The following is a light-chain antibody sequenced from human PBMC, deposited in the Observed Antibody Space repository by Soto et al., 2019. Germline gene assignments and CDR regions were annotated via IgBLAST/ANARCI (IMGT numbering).Light chain of an antibody. CDR1: SSDIGVYNY. CDR2: EVN. Sequence: QSVLTQPASVSGSPGQSITFSCAGTSSDIGVYNYVSWYQQHPGKAPKLMIYEVNNRPSGVSNRFSGSKSGNTASLTISGLQAEDEADYYCSSYTTRNTYVFGTGTKVTV. CDR3: SSYTTRNTYV. V-gene: IGLV2-14*01. J-gene: IGLJ1*01.